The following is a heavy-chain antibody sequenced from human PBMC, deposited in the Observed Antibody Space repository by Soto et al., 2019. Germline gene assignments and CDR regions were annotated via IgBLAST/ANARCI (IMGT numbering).Heavy chain of an antibody. Sequence: QVQLVESGGGVVQPGRSLRLSCAASGFTFSNYGMHWVRQAPGKGLEWVAVIYYDESKQYYVDSVKGRFTISRDNSRNTLYLQMDSLRAEDTAVYFWARDIRSTSFDLWGRGTLVTVSS. CDR1: GFTFSNYG. D-gene: IGHD1-26*01. CDR2: IYYDESKQ. J-gene: IGHJ2*01. CDR3: ARDIRSTSFDL. V-gene: IGHV3-33*01.